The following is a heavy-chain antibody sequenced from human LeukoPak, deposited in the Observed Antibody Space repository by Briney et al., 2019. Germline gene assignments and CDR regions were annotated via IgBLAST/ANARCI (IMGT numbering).Heavy chain of an antibody. CDR3: ARFGHPVKSWFVAGTDDY. CDR2: INPSGGST. Sequence: ASVKVSCKASGYTFTSYYMHWVRQAPGQGLEWMGIINPSGGSTSYAQKFQGRVTMTRDTSTSTVYMELSSLRSEDTAVYYCARFGHPVKSWFVAGTDDYRGQGTLVTVSS. J-gene: IGHJ4*02. V-gene: IGHV1-46*01. CDR1: GYTFTSYY. D-gene: IGHD6-19*01.